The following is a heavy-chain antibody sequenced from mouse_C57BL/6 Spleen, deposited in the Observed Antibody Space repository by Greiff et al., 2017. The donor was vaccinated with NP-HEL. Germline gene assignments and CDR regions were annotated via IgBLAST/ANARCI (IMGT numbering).Heavy chain of an antibody. J-gene: IGHJ4*01. D-gene: IGHD1-2*01. V-gene: IGHV3-8*01. CDR1: GYSITSDY. Sequence: VQLKQSGPGLAKPSQTLSLTCSVTGYSITSDYWNWIRKFPGNKLEYMGYISYSGSTYYTPSLKSRISITRDTSKNQYYLQLNSVTTEDTATYYCARSLSYNYYAMDYWGQGTSVTVSS. CDR2: ISYSGST. CDR3: ARSLSYNYYAMDY.